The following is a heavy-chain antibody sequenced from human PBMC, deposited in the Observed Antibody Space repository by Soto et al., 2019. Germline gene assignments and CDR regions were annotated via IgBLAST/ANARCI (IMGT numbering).Heavy chain of an antibody. Sequence: EVQLLESGGGLVQPGGSLRLSCAASGFTFSTYAMSWVRQAPGSGLEWVSTISGSGGTTYYADSVKGRFTISRDNSKNTLYLQMNSLRAGDTAVYYCAQVGLRLGGDYWGQGTLVTVSS. CDR1: GFTFSTYA. CDR3: AQVGLRLGGDY. V-gene: IGHV3-23*01. J-gene: IGHJ4*02. CDR2: ISGSGGTT. D-gene: IGHD3-16*01.